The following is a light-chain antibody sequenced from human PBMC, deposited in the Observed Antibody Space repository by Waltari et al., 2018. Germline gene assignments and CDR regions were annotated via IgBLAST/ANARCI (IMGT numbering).Light chain of an antibody. CDR2: RAS. J-gene: IGKJ4*01. V-gene: IGKV3-15*01. Sequence: EIVMTQSPATLSVSPGERATLSCRASQSVTSNLAWYQQKPGQAPRLPIYRASTRATGIPARFSGSGSGTEFTLTISSLQSEDFAVYYCQQYNNWPLTFGGGTKVEIK. CDR1: QSVTSN. CDR3: QQYNNWPLT.